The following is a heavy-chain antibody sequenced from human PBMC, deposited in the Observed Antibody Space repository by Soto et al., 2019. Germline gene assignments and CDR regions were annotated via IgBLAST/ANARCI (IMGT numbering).Heavy chain of an antibody. CDR1: GFTFSSYG. V-gene: IGHV3-30*18. J-gene: IGHJ6*04. CDR2: ISYDGSNK. D-gene: IGHD1-20*01. Sequence: GGSLRLSCAASGFTFSSYGMHWVRQAPGKGLEWVAVISYDGSNKYYADSVKGRFTISRDNSKNTLYLQMNSLRAEDTAVYYCAKDGSRYNWNYAADVWGKGTTVTVSS. CDR3: AKDGSRYNWNYAADV.